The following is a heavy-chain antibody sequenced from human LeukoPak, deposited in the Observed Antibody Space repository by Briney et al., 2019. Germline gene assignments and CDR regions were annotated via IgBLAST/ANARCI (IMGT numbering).Heavy chain of an antibody. Sequence: ASVKVSCKASGYTFTSYGISWVRQAPGQGLEWMEWISAYNGNTNYAQKLQGRVTMTTDTSTSTAYMELRSLRSDDTAVYYCAREYIAVAGTLYDYWGQGTLVTVSS. CDR3: AREYIAVAGTLYDY. J-gene: IGHJ4*02. CDR2: ISAYNGNT. V-gene: IGHV1-18*01. CDR1: GYTFTSYG. D-gene: IGHD6-19*01.